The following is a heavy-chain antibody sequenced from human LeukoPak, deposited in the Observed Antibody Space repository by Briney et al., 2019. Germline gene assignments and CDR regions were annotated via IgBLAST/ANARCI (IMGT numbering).Heavy chain of an antibody. Sequence: SSETLSLTCAVYGGSFSGYYWSWIRQPPGKGLEWIGEINHSGSTSYNPSLKSRVTISVDTSKNQFSLKLSSVTAADTAVYYCARRSFPYYDFWSGWYNWFDPWGQGTLVTVSS. D-gene: IGHD3-3*01. CDR1: GGSFSGYY. V-gene: IGHV4-34*01. CDR3: ARRSFPYYDFWSGWYNWFDP. J-gene: IGHJ5*02. CDR2: INHSGST.